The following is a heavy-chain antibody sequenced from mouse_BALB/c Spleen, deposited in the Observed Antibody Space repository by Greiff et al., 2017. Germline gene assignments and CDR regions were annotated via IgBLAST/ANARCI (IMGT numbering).Heavy chain of an antibody. CDR3: ARSTTTVVAAHTIGTAMDY. D-gene: IGHD1-1*01. CDR1: GYSFTSYN. CDR2: IDPYYGGT. Sequence: EVQLQQSGPELVKPGASVKLSCKASGYSFTSYNMYWVKQSNGKSLEWIGNIDPYYGGTSYNQKFKGKATLTVDKSSSTAYMQLKSLTSEDSADYYSARSTTTVVAAHTIGTAMDYWGQGTSLTVSS. J-gene: IGHJ4*01. V-gene: IGHV1S135*01.